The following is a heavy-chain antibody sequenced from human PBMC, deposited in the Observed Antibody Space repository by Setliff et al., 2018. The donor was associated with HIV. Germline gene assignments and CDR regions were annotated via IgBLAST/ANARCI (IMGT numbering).Heavy chain of an antibody. V-gene: IGHV5-51*01. CDR3: ARHISYDGSDDQSRGYFDY. CDR2: IYPGDSDT. J-gene: IGHJ4*02. Sequence: PGESLKISCKGSGYKFTKYWIGWVRQKPGKGLEWMGIIYPGDSDTRYSPSFQGQVAISAAKSISTAYLQWSSLKASDTAIYYCARHISYDGSDDQSRGYFDYWGRGTLVTVSS. CDR1: GYKFTKYW. D-gene: IGHD3-22*01.